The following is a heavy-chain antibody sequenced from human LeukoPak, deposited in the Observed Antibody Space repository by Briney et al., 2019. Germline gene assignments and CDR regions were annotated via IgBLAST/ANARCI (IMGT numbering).Heavy chain of an antibody. CDR1: GGXISSGNW. D-gene: IGHD1-1*01. J-gene: IGHJ3*02. CDR2: IYHSGST. CDR3: ARPGRGGAFDI. V-gene: IGHV4-4*02. Sequence: PSETLSLTCAVSGGXISSGNWWSWVRQPPGKGLEWIGEIYHSGSTNYNPSLKSRVTISVDKSKNQFSLKLTSVTAADTAVYYCARPGRGGAFDIWGQGTMVTVSS.